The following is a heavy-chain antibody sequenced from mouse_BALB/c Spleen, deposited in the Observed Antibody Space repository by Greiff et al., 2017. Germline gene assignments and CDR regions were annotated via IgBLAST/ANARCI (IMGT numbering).Heavy chain of an antibody. D-gene: IGHD1-1*02. CDR1: GYTFTSYY. CDR3: ARKGGSYVRHAMDY. J-gene: IGHJ4*01. V-gene: IGHV1S56*01. CDR2: IYPGNVNT. Sequence: QVQLQQSGPELVKPGASVRISCKASGYTFTSYYIHWVKQRPGQGLEWIGWIYPGNVNTKYNEKFKGKATLTADKSSSTAYMQLSSLTSEDSAVYYCARKGGSYVRHAMDYWGQGTSVTVSS.